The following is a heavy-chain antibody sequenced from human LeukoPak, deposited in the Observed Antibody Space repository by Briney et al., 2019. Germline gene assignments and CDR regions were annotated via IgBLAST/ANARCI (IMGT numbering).Heavy chain of an antibody. D-gene: IGHD3-10*01. CDR2: IIPILGIA. Sequence: ASVKVSCKSSGYSFTSYAISWVRQAPGQGLEWMGRIIPILGIANYAQKFQGRVTITADKSTSTAYMELSSLRSEDTAVYYCARPASNYGSGSYYHYGMDVWGQGTTVTVSS. V-gene: IGHV1-69*04. CDR1: GYSFTSYA. CDR3: ARPASNYGSGSYYHYGMDV. J-gene: IGHJ6*02.